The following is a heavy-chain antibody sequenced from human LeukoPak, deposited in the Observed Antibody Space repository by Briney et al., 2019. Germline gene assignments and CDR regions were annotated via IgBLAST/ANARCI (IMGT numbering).Heavy chain of an antibody. D-gene: IGHD4-23*01. J-gene: IGHJ5*02. CDR3: ARLASGWLYGGNSLGFDP. V-gene: IGHV6-1*01. Sequence: SQTLSLTCAISGDSVSSNSAAWNWIRQSPSRGLEWLGRTYYRSKWYNDYAESVKSRITINPDTSKNQFSLQLNSVTPEDTAVYYCARLASGWLYGGNSLGFDPWGQGTLVTVSS. CDR2: TYYRSKWYN. CDR1: GDSVSSNSAA.